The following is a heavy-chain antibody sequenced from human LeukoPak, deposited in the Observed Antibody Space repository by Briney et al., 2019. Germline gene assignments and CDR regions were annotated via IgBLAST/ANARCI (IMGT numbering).Heavy chain of an antibody. V-gene: IGHV3-23*01. CDR1: GFTFSSYA. CDR3: AKDQWPYDFWSGRYYFDY. D-gene: IGHD3-3*01. Sequence: GGSLRLSCAASGFTFSSYAMSWVRQAPGKGLEWVSAISGSGGSTYYADSVKGRFTISRDNSKNTLYLQMNSLRAEDTAVYYCAKDQWPYDFWSGRYYFDYWGQGTLVTVSS. J-gene: IGHJ4*02. CDR2: ISGSGGST.